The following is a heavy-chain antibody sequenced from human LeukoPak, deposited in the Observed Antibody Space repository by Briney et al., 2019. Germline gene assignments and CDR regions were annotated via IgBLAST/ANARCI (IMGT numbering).Heavy chain of an antibody. Sequence: ASVKVSCKASGYTFTDYYIHWVRQAPGQGLEWMGWINPNSGGTNYAQKFQGRVTMTRDTSISTAYMELSRLRSDDTAVYYCARGWGSGWYNWFDPWGQGTLVTVS. CDR1: GYTFTDYY. J-gene: IGHJ5*02. CDR3: ARGWGSGWYNWFDP. CDR2: INPNSGGT. V-gene: IGHV1-2*02. D-gene: IGHD6-19*01.